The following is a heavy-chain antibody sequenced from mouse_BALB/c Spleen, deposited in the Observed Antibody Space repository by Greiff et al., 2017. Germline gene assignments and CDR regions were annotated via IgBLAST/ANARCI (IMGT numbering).Heavy chain of an antibody. V-gene: IGHV3-2*02. Sequence: VQLQQSGPGLVKPSQSLSLTCTVTGYSITSDYAWNWIRQFPGNKLEWMGYISYSGSTSYNPSLKSRISITRDTSKNQFFLQLNSVTTEDTATYYCARDRFYYFDYWGQGTTLTVSS. J-gene: IGHJ2*01. CDR2: ISYSGST. CDR1: GYSITSDYA. D-gene: IGHD2-14*01. CDR3: ARDRFYYFDY.